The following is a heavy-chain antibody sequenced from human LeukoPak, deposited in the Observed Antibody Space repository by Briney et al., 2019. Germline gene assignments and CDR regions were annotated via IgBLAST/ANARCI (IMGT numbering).Heavy chain of an antibody. CDR2: IKQDGSEK. D-gene: IGHD2-2*01. Sequence: GGSLRLSCAASGFTFSSYWMSWVRQAPGKGLEWVANIKQDGSEKYYVDSVKGRFTTSRDNAKNSLYLQMNSLRAEDTAVYYCARDPLYCSSTSCYPNTYNWFDPWGQGTLVTVSS. J-gene: IGHJ5*02. CDR3: ARDPLYCSSTSCYPNTYNWFDP. V-gene: IGHV3-7*01. CDR1: GFTFSSYW.